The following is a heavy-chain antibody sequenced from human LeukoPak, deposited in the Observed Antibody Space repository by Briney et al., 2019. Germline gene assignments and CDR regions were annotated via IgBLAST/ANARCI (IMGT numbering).Heavy chain of an antibody. D-gene: IGHD3-10*01. V-gene: IGHV3-30*04. J-gene: IGHJ4*02. Sequence: GGSLRLSCAASGFTFSSYAMHWVRQAPGKGLEWVAVISYDGSNKYYADSVKGRFTISRDNSKNTLYLQMNSLRAGDTAVYYCARDAVRGVIITGYFDYWGQGTLVTVSS. CDR3: ARDAVRGVIITGYFDY. CDR1: GFTFSSYA. CDR2: ISYDGSNK.